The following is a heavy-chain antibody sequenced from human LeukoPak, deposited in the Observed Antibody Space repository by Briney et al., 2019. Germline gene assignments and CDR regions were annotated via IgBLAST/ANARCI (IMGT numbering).Heavy chain of an antibody. D-gene: IGHD2-2*01. CDR1: GFTSSSYS. V-gene: IGHV3-21*01. Sequence: IPGGSLRLSCAASGFTSSSYSMNWVRQAPGKGLEWVSSISSSSSYIYYADSVKGRFTISRDNAKNSLYLQMNSLRAEDTAVHYCARSFSSTSCCAADYWGQGTLVTVSS. CDR3: ARSFSSTSCCAADY. CDR2: ISSSSSYI. J-gene: IGHJ4*02.